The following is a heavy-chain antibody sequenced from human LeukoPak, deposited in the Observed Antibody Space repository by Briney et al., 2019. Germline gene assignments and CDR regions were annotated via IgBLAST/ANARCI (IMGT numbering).Heavy chain of an antibody. CDR3: ALRQGIQLWRELDY. D-gene: IGHD5-18*01. Sequence: SVKVSCKASGYSFTSNYIHWVRQAPGQGLEWMGGIIPIFGTANYAQKFQGRVTITADESTSTAYMELSSLRSEDTAVYYCALRQGIQLWRELDYWGQGTLVTVSS. CDR2: IIPIFGTA. J-gene: IGHJ4*02. V-gene: IGHV1-69*13. CDR1: GYSFTSNY.